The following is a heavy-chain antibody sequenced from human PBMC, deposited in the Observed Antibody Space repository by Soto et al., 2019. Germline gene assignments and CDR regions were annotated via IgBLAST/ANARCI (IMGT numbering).Heavy chain of an antibody. CDR1: GGSISSYY. V-gene: IGHV4-59*01. CDR3: ARALTADY. J-gene: IGHJ4*02. D-gene: IGHD3-9*01. Sequence: QVQLQESGPGLVKPSETLSLTCTVSGGSISSYYWSWIRQPPGKGLEWIGYIYYSGSTNYNPSLKSRVTLSVDTSKNEFSLKLSSVTAADSAVYYCARALTADYWGQGTLVTVS. CDR2: IYYSGST.